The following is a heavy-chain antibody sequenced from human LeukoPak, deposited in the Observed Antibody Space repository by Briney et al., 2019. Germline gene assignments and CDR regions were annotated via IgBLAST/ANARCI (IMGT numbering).Heavy chain of an antibody. CDR1: GGSISGYY. V-gene: IGHV4-59*01. Sequence: SETLSLTCVVSGGSISGYYWTWIRQPPGKGLEWIGYTCYRGSSSFNPSLRSRVTISVDMSKNQVSLKLTSVTAADTAVYYCARERLVDLATIFDYWGQGALVTASS. J-gene: IGHJ4*02. D-gene: IGHD5-24*01. CDR2: TCYRGSS. CDR3: ARERLVDLATIFDY.